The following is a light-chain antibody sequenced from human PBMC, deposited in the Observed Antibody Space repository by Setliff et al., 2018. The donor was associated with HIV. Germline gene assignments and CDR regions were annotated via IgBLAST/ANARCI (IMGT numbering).Light chain of an antibody. CDR1: QNILYSFSNQNY. CDR3: QQYFSTPCT. V-gene: IGKV4-1*01. CDR2: WTS. Sequence: DIVMTQSPDSLAVSLGERATINCKSSQNILYSFSNQNYLAWYQQKPGQPPKLLIYWTSTRESGVPDRFSGSGSVTDFTLTISSLQAEDVAVYYCQQYFSTPCTFGQGTKVDIK. J-gene: IGKJ1*01.